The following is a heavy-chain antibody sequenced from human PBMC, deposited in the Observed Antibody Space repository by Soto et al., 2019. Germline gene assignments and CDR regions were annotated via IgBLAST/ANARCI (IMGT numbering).Heavy chain of an antibody. V-gene: IGHV4-59*01. CDR2: IYRSGST. CDR3: ARDRSLWHPFDN. CDR1: GDSIGNYY. J-gene: IGHJ4*02. D-gene: IGHD1-26*01. Sequence: PSETLSLTCTVSGDSIGNYYWSWIRQPPGKGLEWIGYIYRSGSTKYSPSLKSRATISLDTPKNQFSLKLTSVTVADTAVYYCARDRSLWHPFDNWGQGTLVTVSS.